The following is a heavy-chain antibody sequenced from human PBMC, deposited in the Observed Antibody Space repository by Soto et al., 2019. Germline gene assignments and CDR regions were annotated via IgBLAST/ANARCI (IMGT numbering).Heavy chain of an antibody. CDR2: IWFDGSKK. V-gene: IGHV3-33*01. Sequence: QAGGSLRLSCAASGFKFRNYAIHWVRQAPGKGLEWLAVIWFDGSKKYYADSVKGRFTISRDNSKNTVYLDMNSLTADDSGVFYCARAHTMMILDRFDPWGHGTLVTVS. J-gene: IGHJ5*02. CDR3: ARAHTMMILDRFDP. D-gene: IGHD3-22*01. CDR1: GFKFRNYA.